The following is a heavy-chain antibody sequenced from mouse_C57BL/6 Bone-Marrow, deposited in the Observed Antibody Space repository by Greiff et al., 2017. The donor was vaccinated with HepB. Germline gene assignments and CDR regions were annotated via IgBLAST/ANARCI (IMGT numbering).Heavy chain of an antibody. V-gene: IGHV5-16*01. CDR1: GFTFSDYY. D-gene: IGHD1-1*01. CDR2: INYDGSST. CDR3: ARGDYYGSARDYFDY. Sequence: EVMLVESEGGLVQPGSSMKLSCTASGFTFSDYYMAWVRQVPEKGLEWVANINYDGSSTYYLDSLKSRFIISRDNAKNILYLQMSSMKSEDTATYYCARGDYYGSARDYFDYWGQGTTLTVSS. J-gene: IGHJ2*01.